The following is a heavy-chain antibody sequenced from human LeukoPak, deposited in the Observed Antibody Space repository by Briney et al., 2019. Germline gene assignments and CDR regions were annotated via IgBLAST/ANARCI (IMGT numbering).Heavy chain of an antibody. CDR2: ISSSSSYI. CDR3: AREHYDILTGYWYCFDY. Sequence: PGGSLRLSCAASGFTFSSYSMNWVRQAPGKGLEWVSSISSSSSYIYYADSVKGRFTISRDNAKNSLYLQMNSLRAEDTAVYYCAREHYDILTGYWYCFDYWGQGTLVTVSS. D-gene: IGHD3-9*01. CDR1: GFTFSSYS. V-gene: IGHV3-21*01. J-gene: IGHJ4*02.